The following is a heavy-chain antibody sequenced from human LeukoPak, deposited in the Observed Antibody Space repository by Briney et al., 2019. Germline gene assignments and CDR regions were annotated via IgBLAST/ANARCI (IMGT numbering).Heavy chain of an antibody. D-gene: IGHD6-13*01. J-gene: IGHJ4*02. Sequence: GGSLRLSCVASGFTFSSYAMSWVRQAPGKGLEWVSAIRESGGSTHYADSVKGRFTISRDNSKNTLYLQMNSLRAEDTAVYYCAKTKPYGTTWYGGIDWGQGALVTVSS. CDR2: IRESGGST. CDR3: AKTKPYGTTWYGGID. V-gene: IGHV3-23*01. CDR1: GFTFSSYA.